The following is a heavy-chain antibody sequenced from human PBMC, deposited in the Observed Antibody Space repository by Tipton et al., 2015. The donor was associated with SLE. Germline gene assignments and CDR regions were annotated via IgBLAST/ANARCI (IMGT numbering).Heavy chain of an antibody. CDR2: IYYSGST. J-gene: IGHJ4*02. CDR3: AKTVAGAAYLFDL. Sequence: TLSLTCTVSGGSISSSSYYWGWIRQPPGKGLEWIGSIYYSGSTYYNPSLKSRVTISLDTSKNQFSLKLSSVTAADTAVYYCAKTVAGAAYLFDLWGQGTLVTVSS. CDR1: GGSISSSSYY. V-gene: IGHV4-39*07. D-gene: IGHD6-19*01.